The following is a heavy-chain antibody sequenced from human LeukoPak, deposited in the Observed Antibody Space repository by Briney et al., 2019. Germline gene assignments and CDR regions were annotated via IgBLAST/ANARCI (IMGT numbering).Heavy chain of an antibody. J-gene: IGHJ4*02. CDR1: GFLFSSYG. D-gene: IGHD1/OR15-1a*01. Sequence: GGSLRLSCAASGFLFSSYGMHWVRQSPGKGLDWVAAIWYDESKTYYADSVKGRFTISRDNAKNSLYLQMNSLRAEDTAVYYCARVAGQGWGPITTNVNAYLDSWGQGTLVSVSS. CDR3: ARVAGQGWGPITTNVNAYLDS. V-gene: IGHV3-33*01. CDR2: IWYDESKT.